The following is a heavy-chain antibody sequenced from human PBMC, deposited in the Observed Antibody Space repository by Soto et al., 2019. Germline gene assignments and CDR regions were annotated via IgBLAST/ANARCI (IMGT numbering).Heavy chain of an antibody. CDR2: ISAYNGNT. J-gene: IGHJ3*02. CDR3: AIYREWLVGHHWDAFVI. CDR1: GYTFTSYG. D-gene: IGHD3-3*01. Sequence: ASVKVSCKASGYTFTSYGISWVRQAPGQGLEWMGWISAYNGNTNYAQKNQGRVNMNTDTSTSTAYMEMRSLRSDDTAGYYCAIYREWLVGHHWDAFVIWGQGTMVTVSS. V-gene: IGHV1-18*01.